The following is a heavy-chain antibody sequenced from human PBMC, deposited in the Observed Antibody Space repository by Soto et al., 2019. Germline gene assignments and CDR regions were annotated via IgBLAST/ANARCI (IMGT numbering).Heavy chain of an antibody. Sequence: GASVKVSCKASGYTFTSYGISWVRQAPGQGLEWMGWISAYNGNTYYAQKLQGRVTMTTDTSTSTAYMELRSLRSDDTAVYYCARGGYGLSYYYYGMDVWGQGTTVTVSS. CDR2: ISAYNGNT. J-gene: IGHJ6*02. CDR1: GYTFTSYG. V-gene: IGHV1-18*04. CDR3: ARGGYGLSYYYYGMDV. D-gene: IGHD5-18*01.